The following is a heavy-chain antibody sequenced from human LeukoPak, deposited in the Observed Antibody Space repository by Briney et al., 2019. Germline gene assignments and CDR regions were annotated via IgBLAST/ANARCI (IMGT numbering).Heavy chain of an antibody. V-gene: IGHV1-18*01. CDR3: AREKGPFDD. CDR1: GYTFTSYG. J-gene: IGHJ4*02. Sequence: ASVTVSRKSSGYTFTSYGISWLRQAPGQGLEWMGWISAYNGNTNYAQKLQGRVTITTDTSTSTAYMELRSLRSDDTAVYYCAREKGPFDDWGQGTLVTVSS. CDR2: ISAYNGNT.